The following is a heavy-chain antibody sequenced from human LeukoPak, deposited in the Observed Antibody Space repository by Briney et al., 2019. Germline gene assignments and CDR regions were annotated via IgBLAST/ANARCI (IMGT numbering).Heavy chain of an antibody. J-gene: IGHJ4*02. Sequence: GGPLGLSCVASGFTFGTYAMNWVRQAPGKGLEWLAGIFGNGGGISYAESVKGRFTISRDNSKYTLYLQMNSLRGDETAVYYRVKDRTPNGRGTFEFWGQGTLVTVSS. CDR1: GFTFGTYA. V-gene: IGHV3-23*01. D-gene: IGHD2-2*01. CDR2: IFGNGGGI. CDR3: VKDRTPNGRGTFEF.